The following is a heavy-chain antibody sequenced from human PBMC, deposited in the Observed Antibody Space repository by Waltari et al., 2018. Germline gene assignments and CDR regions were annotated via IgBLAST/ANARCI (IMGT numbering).Heavy chain of an antibody. V-gene: IGHV4-4*07. CDR1: GGSISSYY. CDR2: IYTSGST. J-gene: IGHJ4*02. Sequence: QVQLQESGPGLVKPSETLSLTCTVPGGSISSYYWSWIRQPAGKGLEWIGRIYTSGSTNYNPSLKSRVTMSVDTSKNQFSLKLSSVTAADTAVYYCARDGIAARPGSRGFDYWGQGTLVTVSS. CDR3: ARDGIAARPGSRGFDY. D-gene: IGHD6-6*01.